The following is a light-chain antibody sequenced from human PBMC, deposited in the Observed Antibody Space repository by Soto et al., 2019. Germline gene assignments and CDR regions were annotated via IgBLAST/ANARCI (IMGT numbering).Light chain of an antibody. CDR2: DVA. J-gene: IGLJ2*01. Sequence: QSALTQPASVSASPGQSITISCTGTSSDVGGSNFVSWYQQHPGKPPKLIIYDVATRPSGVSNRFSGSKSGNTASLTISGLQAEDEADYYCCSYAGSSTPVVFGGGTKVTVL. CDR3: CSYAGSSTPVV. V-gene: IGLV2-23*02. CDR1: SSDVGGSNF.